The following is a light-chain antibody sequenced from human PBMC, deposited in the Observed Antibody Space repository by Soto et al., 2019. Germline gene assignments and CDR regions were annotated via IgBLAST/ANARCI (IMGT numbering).Light chain of an antibody. CDR2: DAS. V-gene: IGKV1-5*01. CDR3: QQYNSYSWT. Sequence: DIQMTQSPSTLSASVGDRVTITCRASQSISSWLAWYQQKPGKAPKLLIYDASSLESGVPSRFSGSGSGTEFTLTISSLQPDDFATYYYQQYNSYSWTFAQGTKVDIK. J-gene: IGKJ1*01. CDR1: QSISSW.